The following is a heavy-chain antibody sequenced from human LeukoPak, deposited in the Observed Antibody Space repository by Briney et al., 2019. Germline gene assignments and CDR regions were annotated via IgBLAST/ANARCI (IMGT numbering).Heavy chain of an antibody. J-gene: IGHJ6*03. V-gene: IGHV1-2*02. Sequence: ASVRVSCKASGYTFTGYYMHWVRQGPGQGLEWMGWINPNSGGTNYAQKFQGRVTMTRDTSISTAYMELSRLRSDDTAVYYCARDLDDYGDYVSPYYYYYYMDVWGKGTTVTVSS. CDR2: INPNSGGT. CDR1: GYTFTGYY. D-gene: IGHD4-17*01. CDR3: ARDLDDYGDYVSPYYYYYYMDV.